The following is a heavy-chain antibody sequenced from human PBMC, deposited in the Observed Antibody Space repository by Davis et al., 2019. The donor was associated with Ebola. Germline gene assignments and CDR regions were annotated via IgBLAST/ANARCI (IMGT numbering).Heavy chain of an antibody. CDR1: GYTFTSYA. J-gene: IGHJ3*02. Sequence: ASVKVSCKASGYTFTSYAMHWVRQAPGQRLAWMGWTNAGNVNTKYSQKFQGRVTITRATSASTDYMELSSLRSEDTAVYYCARSYDSNGYYYADAFDIWGQGTMVTVSS. D-gene: IGHD3-22*01. CDR2: TNAGNVNT. CDR3: ARSYDSNGYYYADAFDI. V-gene: IGHV1-3*01.